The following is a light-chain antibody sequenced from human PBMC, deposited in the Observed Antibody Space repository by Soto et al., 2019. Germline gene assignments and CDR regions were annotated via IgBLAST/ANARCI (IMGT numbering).Light chain of an antibody. J-gene: IGKJ2*01. CDR1: QSISNW. Sequence: DIQMTQSPSTLSASVGDRVTITCLASQSISNWLARYKQRPGEAPKLLMDDASTLENLVTSRVSRSGSGSYFTPTISGLPPDDFAAYYCLRYNTNAFTFGQSSKLVIE. V-gene: IGKV1-5*01. CDR3: LRYNTNAFT. CDR2: DAS.